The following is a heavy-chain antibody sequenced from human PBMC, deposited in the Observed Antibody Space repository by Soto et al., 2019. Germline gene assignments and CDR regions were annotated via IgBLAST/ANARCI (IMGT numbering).Heavy chain of an antibody. Sequence: PGESLKISCKGSGYSFTSYWIGWVRQMPGKGLEWMGIIYPGDSDTRYSPSFQGQVTISADKSISTAYLQWSSLKASDTAMYYCARYLGCSSTSCKYGMDVWGQGTTVTVSS. D-gene: IGHD2-2*01. CDR1: GYSFTSYW. V-gene: IGHV5-51*01. CDR2: IYPGDSDT. J-gene: IGHJ6*01. CDR3: ARYLGCSSTSCKYGMDV.